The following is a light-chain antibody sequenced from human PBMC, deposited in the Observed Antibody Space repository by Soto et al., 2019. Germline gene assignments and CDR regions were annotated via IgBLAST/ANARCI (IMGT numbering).Light chain of an antibody. V-gene: IGKV3-15*01. CDR3: QQYNNLPPYT. J-gene: IGKJ2*01. CDR1: QSVSSN. CDR2: GAS. Sequence: EIVMTQSPATLSVSPGERVTLSCRASQSVSSNLAWYQQKPGQAPRLIIYGASTRATGIPARFSGSGSGTEFTLTISSLQSEDFAVYYCQQYNNLPPYTFGQGTKLEIK.